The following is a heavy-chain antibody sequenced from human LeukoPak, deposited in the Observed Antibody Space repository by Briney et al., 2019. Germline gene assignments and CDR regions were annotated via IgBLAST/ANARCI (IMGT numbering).Heavy chain of an antibody. D-gene: IGHD3-3*01. Sequence: PSETLSLTCAVYGGSFSGYYWSWIRQPPGNGLEWIGEINHSGSTNYNPSLKSRVTISVDTSKNQFSLKLSSVTAADTAVYYCARRVRDFWSGYYPNYFDYWGQGTLVTVSS. V-gene: IGHV4-34*01. CDR3: ARRVRDFWSGYYPNYFDY. CDR1: GGSFSGYY. CDR2: INHSGST. J-gene: IGHJ4*02.